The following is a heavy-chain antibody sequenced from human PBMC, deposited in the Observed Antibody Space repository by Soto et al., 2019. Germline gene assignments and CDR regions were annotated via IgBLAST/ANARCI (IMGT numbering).Heavy chain of an antibody. D-gene: IGHD6-13*01. CDR1: GYTFPTYG. J-gene: IGHJ4*02. V-gene: IGHV1-18*01. Sequence: QVQLVQSGADVKKPGASVRVSCRASGYTFPTYGIAWVRQAPGQGLEWMGWISVYNGFTHYAQKFRGRVTVTAETSTSTVYMELRSLTSDDTAVYYCAREFEGQSSSWPFDYWGQGTLVTVSS. CDR3: AREFEGQSSSWPFDY. CDR2: ISVYNGFT.